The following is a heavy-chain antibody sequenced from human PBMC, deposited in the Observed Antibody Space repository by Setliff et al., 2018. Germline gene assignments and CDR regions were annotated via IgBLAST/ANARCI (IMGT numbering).Heavy chain of an antibody. D-gene: IGHD3-10*01. CDR1: GGSINSGGFY. CDR2: FHTGGAT. J-gene: IGHJ4*02. Sequence: SETLSLTCNVSGGSINSGGFYWSWIRQSAGRGLEWIGHFHTGGATDYNLSLKSRVTISLDSSKNQFSLRLSSVTAADAAVYFCARESATIGEFPLYYFDKWGQGIPVTVSS. CDR3: ARESATIGEFPLYYFDK. V-gene: IGHV4-61*09.